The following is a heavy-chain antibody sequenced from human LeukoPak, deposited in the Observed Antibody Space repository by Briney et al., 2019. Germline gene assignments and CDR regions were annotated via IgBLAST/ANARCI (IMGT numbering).Heavy chain of an antibody. CDR1: GGSISSYY. CDR3: ARAGATSYYYYYMDV. J-gene: IGHJ6*03. V-gene: IGHV4-4*07. D-gene: IGHD1-26*01. Sequence: PSETLSLTCTAAGGSISSYYWSWIRQPAGKGLEWIGRIYTSGSTNYNPSLKSRVTMSVDTSKNQFSLKLSSVTAAVTAVYYCARAGATSYYYYYMDVWGKGTTVTVSS. CDR2: IYTSGST.